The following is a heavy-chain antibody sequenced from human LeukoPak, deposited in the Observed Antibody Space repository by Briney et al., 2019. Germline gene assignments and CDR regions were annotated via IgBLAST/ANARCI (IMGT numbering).Heavy chain of an antibody. Sequence: SETLSLTCADYGGSCSGYYWSWIRQPPGKGLEWIGEINHSGSTNYNPSLKSRVTISVDTSKNQFSLKLSSVTAADTAVYYCARGYWFDPWGQGTLVTVSS. V-gene: IGHV4-34*01. CDR3: ARGYWFDP. J-gene: IGHJ5*02. CDR2: INHSGST. CDR1: GGSCSGYY.